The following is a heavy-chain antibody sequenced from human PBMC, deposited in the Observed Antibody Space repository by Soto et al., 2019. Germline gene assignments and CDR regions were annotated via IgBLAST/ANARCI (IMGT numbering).Heavy chain of an antibody. CDR3: ARVVRGVVTWFDP. Sequence: HLVQSGPEVKKPGASVTVSCKTSGDTFTNFGLSWVRQAPGQGLEWVGWVATYNSNRNYAPKFQGRLTLTTDTSTSTAYMELKSLKYDDTAVYYCARVVRGVVTWFDPWGQGTLVTVSS. J-gene: IGHJ5*02. D-gene: IGHD3-10*01. CDR1: GDTFTNFG. CDR2: VATYNSNR. V-gene: IGHV1-18*01.